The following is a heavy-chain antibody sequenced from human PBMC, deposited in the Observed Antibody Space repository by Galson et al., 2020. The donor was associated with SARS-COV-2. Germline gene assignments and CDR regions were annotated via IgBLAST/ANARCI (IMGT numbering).Heavy chain of an antibody. V-gene: IGHV2-70*04. J-gene: IGHJ6*02. CDR2: IDWDDDK. CDR1: GFSLSTSGMR. D-gene: IGHD3-9*01. CDR3: AREYYDILTGYYFGMDV. Sequence: SGPTLVKPTQTLTLTCTFSGFSLSTSGMRVSWIHQPPGKALEWLARIDWDDDKFYSTSLKTRLTISKDTSKNQVVLTMTNMDPVDTATYYCAREYYDILTGYYFGMDVWGQGTTVTVSS.